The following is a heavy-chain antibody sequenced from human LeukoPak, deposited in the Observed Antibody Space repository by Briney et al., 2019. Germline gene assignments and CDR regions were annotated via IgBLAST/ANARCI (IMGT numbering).Heavy chain of an antibody. V-gene: IGHV1-69*13. CDR3: ATDASIYDSRGYYYLW. Sequence: ASVKVSCKASGGTFSRYAISWVRQAPGQGLEWMGGIIPIFGTANYAQKCQGRVTITADESSTTAYMELSGLRSEDTAVYYCATDASIYDSRGYYYLWWGQGTLVTVSS. CDR1: GGTFSRYA. CDR2: IIPIFGTA. D-gene: IGHD3-22*01. J-gene: IGHJ4*02.